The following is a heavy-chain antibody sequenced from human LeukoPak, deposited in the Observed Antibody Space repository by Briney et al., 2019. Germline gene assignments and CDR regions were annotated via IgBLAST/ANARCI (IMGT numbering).Heavy chain of an antibody. J-gene: IGHJ4*02. CDR3: ARGEMATIISY. CDR1: GGSISSSSYY. V-gene: IGHV4-39*01. Sequence: KSSETLSLTCTVSGGSISSSSYYWGWIRQPPGKGLEWIGSIYYSGSTYYNPSLKSRVTISVDTSKNQFSLKLSSVTAADTAVYYCARGEMATIISYWGQGTLVTVSS. CDR2: IYYSGST. D-gene: IGHD5-24*01.